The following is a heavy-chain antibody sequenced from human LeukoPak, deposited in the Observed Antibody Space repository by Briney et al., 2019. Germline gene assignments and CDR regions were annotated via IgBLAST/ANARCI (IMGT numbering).Heavy chain of an antibody. D-gene: IGHD1-1*01. CDR3: ARNVNDTTGTSWGFDY. J-gene: IGHJ4*02. V-gene: IGHV1-69*05. CDR2: IIPIFGTA. CDR1: GGTLSSYA. Sequence: SVKVSCKASGGTLSSYAISWVRQAPGQGLEWMGGIIPIFGTANYAQKFQGRVTITTDESTSTAYMELSSLRSEDTAVYYCARNVNDTTGTSWGFDYWGQGTLVTVSS.